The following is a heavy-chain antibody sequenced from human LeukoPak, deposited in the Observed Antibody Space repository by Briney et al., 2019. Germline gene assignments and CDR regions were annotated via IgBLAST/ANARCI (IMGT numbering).Heavy chain of an antibody. CDR2: ISPDGGAT. V-gene: IGHV1-2*02. J-gene: IGHJ4*02. Sequence: GASVKVSCKASGYTLTDYYMTWLRQAPGQGFEWMGWISPDGGATKYAQKFHGRLTMTRDTSISTAFMELSTLGSDDTAIYYCTRLLTGEGVGYWGQGTLVTVSS. CDR1: GYTLTDYY. D-gene: IGHD7-27*01. CDR3: TRLLTGEGVGY.